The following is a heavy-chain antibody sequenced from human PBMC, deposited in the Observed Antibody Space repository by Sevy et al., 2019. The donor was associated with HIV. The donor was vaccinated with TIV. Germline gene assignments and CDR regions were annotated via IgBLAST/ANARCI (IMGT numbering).Heavy chain of an antibody. CDR3: ARGGSGDVWNYGYYYYGMDV. D-gene: IGHD3-3*01. Sequence: ASVKVSCKASGDTFSTYDINWVRQAPGQGLEWMGWMSPKSGSTGFAQKFQGRLTMTRDTSINTAYMALSSLRSEDTAVDYCARGGSGDVWNYGYYYYGMDVWGQGTTVTVSS. V-gene: IGHV1-8*02. CDR1: GDTFSTYD. J-gene: IGHJ6*02. CDR2: MSPKSGST.